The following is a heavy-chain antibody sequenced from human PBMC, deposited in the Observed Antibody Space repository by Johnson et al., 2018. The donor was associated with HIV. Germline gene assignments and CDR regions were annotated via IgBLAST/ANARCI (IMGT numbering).Heavy chain of an antibody. J-gene: IGHJ3*01. Sequence: QVQLVESGGGVVEPWRSLRLSCAASGFTFSSYAMHWVRQAPGKGLEWVAVIWFDERDKYYTDSVKGRFTISRDNSKNTLYLQMNSLRAEDTAVYYCAKDLGIVGAVHRTFDVWGQGTMVTVSS. CDR2: IWFDERDK. CDR3: AKDLGIVGAVHRTFDV. V-gene: IGHV3-33*06. CDR1: GFTFSSYA. D-gene: IGHD1-26*01.